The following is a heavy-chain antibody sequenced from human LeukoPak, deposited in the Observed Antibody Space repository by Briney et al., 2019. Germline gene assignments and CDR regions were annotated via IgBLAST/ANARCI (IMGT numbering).Heavy chain of an antibody. CDR3: AKDKDPRRLAFCDY. Sequence: GGSLRLSCTASGFTFSTYAMSWVRQAPGKGLEWVSSISETGGGSYYADSMKGRFTISRDNSKNTLYLQMNSLRAEDTALYYCAKDKDPRRLAFCDYWGQGTLVTVSS. CDR2: ISETGGGS. J-gene: IGHJ4*02. CDR1: GFTFSTYA. D-gene: IGHD3-3*01. V-gene: IGHV3-23*01.